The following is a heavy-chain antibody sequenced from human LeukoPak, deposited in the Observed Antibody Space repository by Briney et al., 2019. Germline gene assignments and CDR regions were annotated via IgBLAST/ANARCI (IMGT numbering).Heavy chain of an antibody. CDR3: ARDKATNMKYDAFDI. CDR2: IIPIFGTA. CDR1: GGTFSSYA. Sequence: SVKVSCKAAGGTFSSYAISWVRQAPGQGLEWMGGIIPIFGTANYAQKFQGRVTITADKSTSTAYMELSSLRSEDTAVYYCARDKATNMKYDAFDIWGQGTMVTVSS. J-gene: IGHJ3*02. V-gene: IGHV1-69*06. D-gene: IGHD2/OR15-2a*01.